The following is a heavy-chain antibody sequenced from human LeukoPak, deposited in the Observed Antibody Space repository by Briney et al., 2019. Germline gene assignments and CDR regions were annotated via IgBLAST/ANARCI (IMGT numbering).Heavy chain of an antibody. CDR1: GGSFSGYY. CDR3: ARGRGYCSGGICTKRDWFDP. CDR2: INHSGRT. D-gene: IGHD2-15*01. Sequence: PSETLSRTGSGYGGSFSGYYWSWIRQPPGKGREWSGEINHSGRTNYNPFLKSRVTISIDTSKIQSSLTLSCVTAVDTAVYYCARGRGYCSGGICTKRDWFDPWGQGTLVTVSS. V-gene: IGHV4-34*01. J-gene: IGHJ5*02.